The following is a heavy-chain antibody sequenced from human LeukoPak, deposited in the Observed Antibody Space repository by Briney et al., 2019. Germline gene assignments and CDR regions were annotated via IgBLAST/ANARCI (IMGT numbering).Heavy chain of an antibody. CDR3: ARDLWQYYFDY. Sequence: PGGSLRLSCAASGFTFSSYGMSWVRQAPGKGLEWVANIKQDGSGKYYVDSVKGRFTISRDNAKNSLYLQMNSLRAEDTAVYYCARDLWQYYFDYWGQGTLVTVSS. CDR2: IKQDGSGK. CDR1: GFTFSSYG. D-gene: IGHD3-16*01. V-gene: IGHV3-7*01. J-gene: IGHJ4*02.